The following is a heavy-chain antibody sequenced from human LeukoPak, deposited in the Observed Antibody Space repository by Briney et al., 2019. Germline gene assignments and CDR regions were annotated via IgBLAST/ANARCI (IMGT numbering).Heavy chain of an antibody. V-gene: IGHV4-59*01. CDR1: GCSIRSYY. J-gene: IGHJ4*02. CDR2: IYYSGST. CDR3: ARGRWLSNFDY. D-gene: IGHD5-24*01. Sequence: SETLSLTCTVSGCSIRSYYWSWIRQPPGKGLEWIGYIYYSGSTNYNPSLKSRVTISVDTSKNQFSLKLSSVTAADTAVYYCARGRWLSNFDYWGQGTLVTVSS.